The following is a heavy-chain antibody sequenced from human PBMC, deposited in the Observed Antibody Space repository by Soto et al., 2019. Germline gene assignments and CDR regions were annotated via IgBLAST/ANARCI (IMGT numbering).Heavy chain of an antibody. CDR1: SSYW. CDR2: IKQDGSEK. CDR3: ARLGYCSGGSCYRGYFDY. D-gene: IGHD2-15*01. J-gene: IGHJ4*02. Sequence: SSYWMSWVRQAPGKGLEWVANIKQDGSEKYYVDSVKGRFTISRDNAENSLYLQMNSLRAEDTAVYYCARLGYCSGGSCYRGYFDYWGQGTLVTVSS. V-gene: IGHV3-7*03.